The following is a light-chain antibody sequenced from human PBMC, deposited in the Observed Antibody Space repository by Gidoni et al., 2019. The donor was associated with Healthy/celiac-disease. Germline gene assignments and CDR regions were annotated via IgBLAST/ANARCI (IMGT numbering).Light chain of an antibody. Sequence: ELVLTQSPGTLSLSPGERATLSCRASQSVSSSYLAWYQQKPGQAPRILIYGASSRATGIPDRFSGSGSGTDFTLTISRLEPEDFAVYYCQQYGSSPWTFGQXTKVEIK. J-gene: IGKJ1*01. CDR1: QSVSSSY. V-gene: IGKV3-20*01. CDR3: QQYGSSPWT. CDR2: GAS.